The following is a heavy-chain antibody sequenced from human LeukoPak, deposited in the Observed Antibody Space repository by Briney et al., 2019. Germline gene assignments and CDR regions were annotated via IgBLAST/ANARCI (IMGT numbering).Heavy chain of an antibody. J-gene: IGHJ4*02. CDR3: ARHLPYSSGWYPPFDY. V-gene: IGHV4-34*01. CDR1: GGSVRDNY. Sequence: SETLSLTCAVYGGSVRDNYWSWIRQPPGKGLEWIGEVNHSGNTNYNPSLKSRVTISVDTSKNQFSLKLSSVTAADTAVYYCARHLPYSSGWYPPFDYWGQGTLVTVSS. CDR2: VNHSGNT. D-gene: IGHD6-19*01.